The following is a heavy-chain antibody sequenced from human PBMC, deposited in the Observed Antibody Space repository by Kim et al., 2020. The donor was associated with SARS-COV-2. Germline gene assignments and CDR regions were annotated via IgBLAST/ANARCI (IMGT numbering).Heavy chain of an antibody. D-gene: IGHD6-19*01. J-gene: IGHJ5*02. Sequence: ASVKVSCKASGYTFTSYDINWVRQATGQGLEWMGWMNPNSGNTGYAQKFQGRVTMTRNTSISTAYMELSSLRSEDTAVYYCAREGVSSGWYGSNWFDPWGQGTLVTVSS. CDR2: MNPNSGNT. CDR3: AREGVSSGWYGSNWFDP. CDR1: GYTFTSYD. V-gene: IGHV1-8*01.